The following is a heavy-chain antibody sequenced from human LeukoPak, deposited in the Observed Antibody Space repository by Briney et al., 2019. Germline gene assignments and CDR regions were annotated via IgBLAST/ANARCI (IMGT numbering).Heavy chain of an antibody. V-gene: IGHV1-69*05. CDR3: ARDVYDILTGYYNDAFDI. J-gene: IGHJ3*02. CDR2: IIPIFGTA. CDR1: GGTFSSYA. Sequence: SVKVSCKASGGTFSSYAISWVRQAPGQGLEWMGRIIPIFGTANYAQKFQGRVTITTDESTSTAYMELSSLRSEDTAVYYCARDVYDILTGYYNDAFDIRGQGTMVTVSS. D-gene: IGHD3-9*01.